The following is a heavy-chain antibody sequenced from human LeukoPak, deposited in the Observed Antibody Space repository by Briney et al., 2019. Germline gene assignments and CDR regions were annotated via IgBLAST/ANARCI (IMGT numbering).Heavy chain of an antibody. CDR3: ARDKKYGSGTPSYYFDY. D-gene: IGHD3-10*01. Sequence: GGSLRLSCAASGFTFSSYAMHWVRQAPGEGLEWVAVISYDGSNKYYADSVKGRFTISRDNSKNTLYLQMNSLRAEDTAVYYCARDKKYGSGTPSYYFDYWGQGTLVTVSS. J-gene: IGHJ4*02. V-gene: IGHV3-30*04. CDR1: GFTFSSYA. CDR2: ISYDGSNK.